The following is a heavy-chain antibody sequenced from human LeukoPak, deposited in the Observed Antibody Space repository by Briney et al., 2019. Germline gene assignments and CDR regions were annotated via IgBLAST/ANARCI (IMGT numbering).Heavy chain of an antibody. CDR1: GFTFSSYT. D-gene: IGHD5-24*01. Sequence: PGRSLRLSCAASGFTFSSYTMHWVRQAPGKGLEWVAVMSYDGSDNYYADSVKGRSTISRDNSRTTVYLQMNSLRAEDTAVYYCARGSRWLQLGPFDYWGQGTLVTVSS. CDR3: ARGSRWLQLGPFDY. V-gene: IGHV3-30*01. CDR2: MSYDGSDN. J-gene: IGHJ4*02.